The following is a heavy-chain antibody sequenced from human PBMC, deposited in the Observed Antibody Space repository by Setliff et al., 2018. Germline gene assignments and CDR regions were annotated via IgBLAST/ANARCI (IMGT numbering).Heavy chain of an antibody. CDR2: IKPDGSEG. V-gene: IGHV3-7*01. CDR3: ASTYSYGSGFGF. Sequence: SLKISCAASRFSFSNYWMSWVRQAPGKGLEWVANIKPDGSEGYYVDSVKGRFTISRDNTKNSLYLQMNSLRAEDMAVYYCASTYSYGSGFGFWGQGTLVTVSS. J-gene: IGHJ4*02. CDR1: RFSFSNYW. D-gene: IGHD3-10*01.